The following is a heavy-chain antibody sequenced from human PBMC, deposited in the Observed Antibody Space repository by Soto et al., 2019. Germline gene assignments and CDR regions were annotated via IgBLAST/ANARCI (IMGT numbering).Heavy chain of an antibody. CDR1: GGSFSGYY. CDR2: INHSGST. J-gene: IGHJ5*02. Sequence: SETLSLTCAVYGGSFSGYYWSWIRQPPGKGLEWIGEINHSGSTNYNPSLKSRVTISVDTSKNQFSLKLSSVTAADTAVYYCARAAGWFDPWGQGTLVTVSS. CDR3: ARAAGWFDP. V-gene: IGHV4-34*01.